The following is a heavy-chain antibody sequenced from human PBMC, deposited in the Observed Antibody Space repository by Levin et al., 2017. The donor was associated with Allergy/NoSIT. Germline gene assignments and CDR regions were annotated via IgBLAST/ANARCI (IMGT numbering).Heavy chain of an antibody. CDR1: GFPFSTSA. Sequence: LSLTCAASGFPFSTSAMHWVRHAPGRGLEWVAVISYDGGTKYYTDSVKGRFTISRDNSKNTLYLQMNSLRAEDTSVYYCSRRGGGAHFDYWGQGTLVTVSS. D-gene: IGHD3-10*01. CDR2: ISYDGGTK. V-gene: IGHV3-30-3*01. CDR3: SRRGGGAHFDY. J-gene: IGHJ4*02.